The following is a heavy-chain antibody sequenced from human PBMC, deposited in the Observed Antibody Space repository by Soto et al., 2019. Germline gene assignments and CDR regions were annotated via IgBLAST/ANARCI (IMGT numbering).Heavy chain of an antibody. CDR1: GYTFTSYG. CDR2: ISACNGNT. Sequence: ASVKVSCKASGYTFTSYGISWVRQAPGQGLEWMGWISACNGNTKYSQKLQGRVTITRDTSASTAYMELSSLRSEDTAVYYCARVPTYYYGSGTNSLSLYYFDYWGQGTLVTVSS. D-gene: IGHD3-10*01. J-gene: IGHJ4*02. V-gene: IGHV1-18*01. CDR3: ARVPTYYYGSGTNSLSLYYFDY.